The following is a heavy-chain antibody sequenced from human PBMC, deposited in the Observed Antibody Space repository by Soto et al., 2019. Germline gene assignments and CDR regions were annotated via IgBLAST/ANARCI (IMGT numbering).Heavy chain of an antibody. CDR2: MNPNSGNT. J-gene: IGHJ6*03. CDR1: GYTFTSYD. CDR3: ARGLGSGATYYDFWSGYFPQGLGYYYMDV. Sequence: ASVKVSCKASGYTFTSYDINWVRQATGQGLEWMGWMNPNSGNTGYAQKFQGRVTMTRNTSISTAYMELSSLRSEDTAVYYCARGLGSGATYYDFWSGYFPQGLGYYYMDVWGKGTTVTVSS. V-gene: IGHV1-8*01. D-gene: IGHD3-3*01.